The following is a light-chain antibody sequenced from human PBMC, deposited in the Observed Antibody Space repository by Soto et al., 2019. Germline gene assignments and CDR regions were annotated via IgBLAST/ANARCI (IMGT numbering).Light chain of an antibody. CDR3: QQTYSVPPT. J-gene: IGKJ1*01. CDR1: QSISNY. Sequence: DIRMTQSRSSLSSCVGDIFTITCRASQSISNYLNWYQQKPGKAPVLLIFAASSLQSGVPSRFSGSRSGRNFTLAISSLQPADSAIYYCQQTYSVPPTFGRGTKVDIK. V-gene: IGKV1-39*01. CDR2: AAS.